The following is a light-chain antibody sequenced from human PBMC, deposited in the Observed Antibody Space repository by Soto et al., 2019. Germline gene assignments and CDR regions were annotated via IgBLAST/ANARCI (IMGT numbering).Light chain of an antibody. CDR1: QSFSSSY. J-gene: IGKJ5*01. CDR2: GAS. V-gene: IGKV3-15*01. CDR3: QQYNNWPIS. Sequence: DIVLTQCPDTISLSPGERGTLSCRASQSFSSSYLAWYQQKPGQAPRLLIYGASTRATGIPARFSGSGSGTEFTLTISSLQSEDFAVYYCQQYNNWPISFGQGTRLEIK.